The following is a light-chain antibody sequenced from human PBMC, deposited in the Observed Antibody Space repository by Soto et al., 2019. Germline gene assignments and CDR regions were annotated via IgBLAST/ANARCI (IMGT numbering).Light chain of an antibody. V-gene: IGKV1-16*02. CDR3: QQYHSYPVT. J-gene: IGKJ4*01. CDR2: GAS. Sequence: DIQMTQSPSSLSASEGDTVTITCRASQGINNILAWFQQKPGKAPKSLIYGASSLQSGVPSKFSGSGSDTGFTLTISSLQPEDSANYFCQQYHSYPVTFGGGTKVEIK. CDR1: QGINNI.